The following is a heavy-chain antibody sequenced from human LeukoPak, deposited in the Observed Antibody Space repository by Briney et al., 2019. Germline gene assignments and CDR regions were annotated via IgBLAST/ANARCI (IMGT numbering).Heavy chain of an antibody. CDR1: GGAISSYY. CDR2: IYYSGST. J-gene: IGHJ6*03. CDR3: ARGRAGRGYSYVIYYYYYMDV. D-gene: IGHD5-18*01. V-gene: IGHV4-59*01. Sequence: SETLSLTCTVSGGAISSYYWSWIRQTPRKGLEWIGYIYYSGSTNYNTSLTSRVTISVDTSKTQFSLKLSSVTAADTAVYYCARGRAGRGYSYVIYYYYYMDVWGKGTTVTVSS.